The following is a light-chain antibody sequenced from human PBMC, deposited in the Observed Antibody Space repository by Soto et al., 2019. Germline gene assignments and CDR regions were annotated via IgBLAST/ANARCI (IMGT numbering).Light chain of an antibody. CDR1: QSVSSSY. CDR2: GAS. Sequence: EIGLRQSPGTLSLSPGERATLSCRASQSVSSSYLAWYQQKPGQAPRLLIYGASSRATGIPDRFSGSGSGTDFTLTISRLEPEDFAVYYCQQYGSSITFGQGTRLEIK. V-gene: IGKV3-20*01. J-gene: IGKJ5*01. CDR3: QQYGSSIT.